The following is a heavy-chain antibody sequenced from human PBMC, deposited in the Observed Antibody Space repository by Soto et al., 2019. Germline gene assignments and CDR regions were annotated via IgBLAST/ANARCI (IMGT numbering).Heavy chain of an antibody. D-gene: IGHD3-10*01. Sequence: SETLSLTCTVSGGSISSGGYYWSWIRQHPGKGLEWIGYIYYSGSTYYNPSLKSRVTISVDTSKNQFSPKLSSVTAADTAVYYCARGAITMVRGAWFDPWGQGXLVTVYS. CDR1: GGSISSGGYY. CDR3: ARGAITMVRGAWFDP. V-gene: IGHV4-31*03. J-gene: IGHJ5*02. CDR2: IYYSGST.